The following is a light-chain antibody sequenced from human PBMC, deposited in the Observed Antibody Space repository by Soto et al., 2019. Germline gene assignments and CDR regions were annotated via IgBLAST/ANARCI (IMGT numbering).Light chain of an antibody. CDR1: QIVSSN. V-gene: IGKV3-15*01. Sequence: DIVMTQSPATLSASPGERVTFSCRASQIVSSNLAWYQQKPGQAPRLLIYGASNRATGIPARFSGSGSGREFTLTISDLQADDIAVYYCQQYNNWPPWTFGQGTK. CDR3: QQYNNWPPWT. J-gene: IGKJ1*01. CDR2: GAS.